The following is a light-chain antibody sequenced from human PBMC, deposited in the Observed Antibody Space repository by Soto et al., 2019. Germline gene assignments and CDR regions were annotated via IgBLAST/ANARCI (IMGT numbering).Light chain of an antibody. CDR3: QQYGSSPLYT. J-gene: IGKJ2*01. Sequence: IVXXXXXXTXSLSPGERATLSCRASQSVSSSYLAWYQQKPGQAPRLLIYGASSRATGIPDRFSGSGSGTDFTLTISRLEPEDFAVYYCQQYGSSPLYTFGKGNKLEIK. V-gene: IGKV3-20*01. CDR1: QSVSSSY. CDR2: GAS.